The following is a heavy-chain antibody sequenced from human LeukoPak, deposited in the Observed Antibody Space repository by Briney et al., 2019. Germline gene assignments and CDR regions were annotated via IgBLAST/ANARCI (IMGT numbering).Heavy chain of an antibody. CDR3: ARDGYSSSSFDF. CDR1: GFIFSSYN. CDR2: ISSSSTYI. D-gene: IGHD6-6*01. Sequence: GGSLRLSCAASGFIFSSYNMNWVRQAPGKGLEWVSSISSSSTYIYYGDSVKGRFSVSRDNAKHSLYLQMNSLRAEDTAVYYCARDGYSSSSFDFWGQGTLVTVSS. V-gene: IGHV3-21*01. J-gene: IGHJ4*02.